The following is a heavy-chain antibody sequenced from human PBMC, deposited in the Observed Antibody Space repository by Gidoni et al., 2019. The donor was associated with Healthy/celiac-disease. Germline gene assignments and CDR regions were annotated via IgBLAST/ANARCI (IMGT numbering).Heavy chain of an antibody. J-gene: IGHJ6*02. CDR1: GFTFSSYS. CDR2: ISSSSSTI. CDR3: ARDYPYCSSTSCYPYYYYGMDV. V-gene: IGHV3-48*02. D-gene: IGHD2-2*01. Sequence: EVQLVESGGGLVQPGGSLRLSCAASGFTFSSYSMNWVRQAPGKGLEWVSYISSSSSTIYYADSVKGRFTISRDNAKNSLYLQMNSLRDEDTAVYYCARDYPYCSSTSCYPYYYYGMDVWGQGTTVTVSS.